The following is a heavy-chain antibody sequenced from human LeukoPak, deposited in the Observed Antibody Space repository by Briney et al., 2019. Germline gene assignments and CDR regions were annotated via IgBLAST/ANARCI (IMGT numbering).Heavy chain of an antibody. Sequence: ATVKISCKVSGYTFTDYHMHWVQQAPGKGLEWMGLVDPEDGETIYAEKFQGRVTITADTSTDTAYMELSSLRSEDTAVYYCATVDVVPAAISLGVNIWGQGTMDTVSS. V-gene: IGHV1-69-2*01. CDR3: ATVDVVPAAISLGVNI. D-gene: IGHD2-2*01. CDR1: GYTFTDYH. CDR2: VDPEDGET. J-gene: IGHJ3*02.